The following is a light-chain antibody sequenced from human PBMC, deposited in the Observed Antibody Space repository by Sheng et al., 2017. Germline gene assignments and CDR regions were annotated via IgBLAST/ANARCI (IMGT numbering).Light chain of an antibody. CDR2: CI. CDR1: QTINNF. V-gene: IGKV1-39*01. J-gene: IGKJ1*01. CDR3: QQTYGTVWA. Sequence: DIQMTQSPSSLSASVGDRVTITCRASQTINNFLNWYQQKPGRAPPPPDLCCIQFAKVGSRXRFSGSGSGTDFTLTISSLQPEDFATYYCQQTYGTVWAFGQGTKVDVK.